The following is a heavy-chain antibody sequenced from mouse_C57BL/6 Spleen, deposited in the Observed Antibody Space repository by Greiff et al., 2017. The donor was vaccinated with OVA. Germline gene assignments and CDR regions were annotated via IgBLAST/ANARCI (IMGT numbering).Heavy chain of an antibody. Sequence: VQLQQSGPELVKPGASVKIPCKASGYTFTDYNMDWVKQSPGKSLEWRGERKENKGVHIYNQKFKGKATLTVDKSSSTAYMELRSLTSEDTAVYYCAMKIYYGNFYYFDYWGQGTTLTVSS. CDR1: GYTFTDYN. D-gene: IGHD2-1*01. J-gene: IGHJ2*01. CDR2: RKENKGVH. V-gene: IGHV1-18*01. CDR3: AMKIYYGNFYYFDY.